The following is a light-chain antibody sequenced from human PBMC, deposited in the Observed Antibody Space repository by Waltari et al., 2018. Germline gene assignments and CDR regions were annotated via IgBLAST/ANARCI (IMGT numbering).Light chain of an antibody. CDR3: SSYTSSSTLYV. CDR2: DVS. CDR1: SSDVGRYNL. Sequence: QSALTQPAAVSGSPGQSITISCTGTSSDVGRYNLVPWYQQHPGKAPKLMIYDVSNRPSGISYRFSGSKSANTASLTISGLQAEDEADYYCSSYTSSSTLYVFGSGTKVTVL. J-gene: IGLJ1*01. V-gene: IGLV2-14*02.